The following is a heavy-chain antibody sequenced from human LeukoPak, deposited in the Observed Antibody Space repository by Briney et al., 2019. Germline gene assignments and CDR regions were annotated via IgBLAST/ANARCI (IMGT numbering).Heavy chain of an antibody. V-gene: IGHV3-11*01. D-gene: IGHD3-22*01. CDR2: ISSSGSII. CDR3: ARDHHYYDSSGQSYYYGMDV. J-gene: IGHJ6*02. Sequence: GGSLRLSCAASGFTFSDYYMTWIRQAPGKGLEWVSYISSSGSIIYYPDSVKGRFTISRHNSKNTLYLQMNSLRAEDTAVYYCARDHHYYDSSGQSYYYGMDVWGQGTTVTVSS. CDR1: GFTFSDYY.